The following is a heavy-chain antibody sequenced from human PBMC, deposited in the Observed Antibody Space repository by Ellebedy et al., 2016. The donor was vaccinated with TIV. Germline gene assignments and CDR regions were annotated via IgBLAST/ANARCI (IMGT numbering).Heavy chain of an antibody. J-gene: IGHJ4*02. V-gene: IGHV3-23*01. Sequence: GGSLRLSXAASGFPFSRTAMSWVRQAPGKGLEWVSVISGSGVTTDYADSVKGRFTISRDNSKNTLILQMNSLRAEDTAEYYGARQREGYNFHYFDSWGQGTLVTVSS. CDR3: ARQREGYNFHYFDS. CDR2: ISGSGVTT. D-gene: IGHD5-24*01. CDR1: GFPFSRTA.